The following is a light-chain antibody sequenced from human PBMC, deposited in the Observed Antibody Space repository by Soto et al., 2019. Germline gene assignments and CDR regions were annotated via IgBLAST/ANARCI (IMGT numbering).Light chain of an antibody. CDR3: CSYTNSAYV. Sequence: QSVLPQPRSVSGSPGQSVTISYTGTSSDVGAYNYVSWYQQHPAKAPNLMIYDVSKRPSGVPDRFSGSKSGNTASLTISGLQAEDEGDYYCCSYTNSAYVFGTGTKVTVL. CDR1: SSDVGAYNY. V-gene: IGLV2-11*01. J-gene: IGLJ1*01. CDR2: DVS.